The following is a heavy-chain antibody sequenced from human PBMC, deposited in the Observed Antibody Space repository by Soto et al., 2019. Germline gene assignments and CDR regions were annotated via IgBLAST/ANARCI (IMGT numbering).Heavy chain of an antibody. CDR3: ARDGSGHDFWDGPWYFDS. V-gene: IGHV4-59*01. D-gene: IGHD3-3*01. CDR2: VHHIGST. J-gene: IGHJ4*02. CDR1: GGSISTSY. Sequence: QLQLQESGPGLVKPSETLSLTCTVSGGSISTSYWSWIRQPPGKGLEWLGYVHHIGSTKYNPALKHRVTLSIDTSRNQFSLTLASVSAADTALYYCARDGSGHDFWDGPWYFDSWGQGTLVTVSS.